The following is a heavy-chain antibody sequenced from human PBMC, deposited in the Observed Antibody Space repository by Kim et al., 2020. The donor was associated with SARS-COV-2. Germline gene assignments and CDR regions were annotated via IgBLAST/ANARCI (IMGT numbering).Heavy chain of an antibody. V-gene: IGHV4-39*01. D-gene: IGHD6-19*01. CDR3: ARRGAVAGNPLFDY. Sequence: SETLSLTCTVSGGSFSSSGYYWTWIRQPPGKGLEWIGSISSSGSTYYSPSLRSRITISVDTSKSQFSLRLSSVTAADTAIYYCARRGAVAGNPLFDYWGQGSLVSVSS. J-gene: IGHJ4*02. CDR2: ISSSGST. CDR1: GGSFSSSGYY.